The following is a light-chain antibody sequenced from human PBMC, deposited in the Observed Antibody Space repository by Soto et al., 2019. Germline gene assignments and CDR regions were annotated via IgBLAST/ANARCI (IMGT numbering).Light chain of an antibody. V-gene: IGKV3-20*01. Sequence: EIVLTQSPGTLSLSPGERATLSCRASQTVSSNYLAWYQQKPGQAPRLLIYAASTRATGIPDRFSGGGSGTDFTLSISRLEPEDFAVYYCQLYGTSPKPFGQGTKVEIK. J-gene: IGKJ1*01. CDR2: AAS. CDR1: QTVSSNY. CDR3: QLYGTSPKP.